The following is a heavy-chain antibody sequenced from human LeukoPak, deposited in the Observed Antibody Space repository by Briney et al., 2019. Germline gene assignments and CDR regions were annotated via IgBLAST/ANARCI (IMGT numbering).Heavy chain of an antibody. CDR1: GYTFTTYD. Sequence: ASVKVSCKTSGYTFTTYDINWVRQATGQGLEWMGWMNPNSGYTGYAQKFQGRVTITRDTSISTAYMELSSLRSEDTAVYYCARVAGSIDYWGQGTLVTVSS. CDR3: ARVAGSIDY. J-gene: IGHJ4*02. D-gene: IGHD6-19*01. V-gene: IGHV1-8*03. CDR2: MNPNSGYT.